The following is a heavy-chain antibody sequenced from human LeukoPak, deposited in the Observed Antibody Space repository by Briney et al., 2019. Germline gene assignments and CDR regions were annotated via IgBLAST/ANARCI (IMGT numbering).Heavy chain of an antibody. J-gene: IGHJ4*02. Sequence: ASVKVSCKASGYTFTSYYMHWVRQAPGQGLEWMGIINPSGGSTSYAQKFQGRVTMTRDTSTSTVYMELSSLRSEDTAVYYCARDGFPYYYDSRGYSLDYWGQGTLVTVSS. CDR1: GYTFTSYY. D-gene: IGHD3-22*01. CDR3: ARDGFPYYYDSRGYSLDY. V-gene: IGHV1-46*01. CDR2: INPSGGST.